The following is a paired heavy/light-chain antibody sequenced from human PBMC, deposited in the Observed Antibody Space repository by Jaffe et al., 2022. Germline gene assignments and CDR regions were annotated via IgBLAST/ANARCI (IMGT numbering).Heavy chain of an antibody. J-gene: IGHJ4*02. CDR1: GYSISSGYF. Sequence: QVQLQESGPGLVKPSETLSLTCAVSGYSISSGYFWGWIRQSPGKGLEWIGSIEYSGTTYNNPSLKSRVTISADTSKNQFSLNLSSMTATDTAVYYCARHPRSGTYDYWGQGTLVTVSS. CDR3: ARHPRSGTYDY. CDR2: IEYSGTT. V-gene: IGHV4-38-2*01. D-gene: IGHD3-10*01.
Light chain of an antibody. CDR2: EVS. V-gene: IGLV2-8*01. Sequence: QSALTQPPSASGSPGQSVTISCTGASSDVGGYNFVSWYQQHSGKAPKLMIYEVSKRPSGVPDRFSGSKSGNTASLTVSGLQAEDEADYYCSSYAGSNNWVFGGGTKLTVL. CDR3: SSYAGSNNWV. J-gene: IGLJ3*02. CDR1: SSDVGGYNF.